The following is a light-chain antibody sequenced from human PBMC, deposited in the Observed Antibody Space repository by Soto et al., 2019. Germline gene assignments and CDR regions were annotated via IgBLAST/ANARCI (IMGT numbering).Light chain of an antibody. V-gene: IGLV3-21*02. Sequence: LTQAASVSVAPGQTAKISCGGNNLESKSVHWYQQRPGQAPVLVVYDDRARPSGIPERFSGSNSGNTATLTISRLEAGDEAVYYCQVWDGDTDHVVFGGGTQLTVL. CDR3: QVWDGDTDHVV. CDR2: DDR. CDR1: NLESKS. J-gene: IGLJ2*01.